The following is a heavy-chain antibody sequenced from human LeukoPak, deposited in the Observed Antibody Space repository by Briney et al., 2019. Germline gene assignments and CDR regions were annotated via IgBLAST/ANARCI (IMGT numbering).Heavy chain of an antibody. CDR1: GFTFSNAW. CDR3: ATDFYDST. V-gene: IGHV3-15*07. J-gene: IGHJ5*02. D-gene: IGHD3-22*01. Sequence: PGGSLKLSCATSGFTFSNAWMNWVRQAPGKGLEWVGRIRSNSDGGTIDYAAPVKGRFTLSRDDSKTTLYLQMNSLQTEDTAVYYCATDFYDSTWGQGTLVTVSS. CDR2: IRSNSDGGTI.